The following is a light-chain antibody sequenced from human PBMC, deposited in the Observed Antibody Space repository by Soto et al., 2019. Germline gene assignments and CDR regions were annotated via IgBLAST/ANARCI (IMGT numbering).Light chain of an antibody. CDR2: GAS. CDR3: KQYGSSGT. Sequence: EIVMTQSPATLAVSPGERATLSCRASQSVNSNLAWYQQKPGQAPRILIYGASNRATGIQDRFSGSGSGTDFTLTIRRLEPEDFAVYYCKQYGSSGTFGQGTKVDIK. V-gene: IGKV3-20*01. J-gene: IGKJ1*01. CDR1: QSVNSN.